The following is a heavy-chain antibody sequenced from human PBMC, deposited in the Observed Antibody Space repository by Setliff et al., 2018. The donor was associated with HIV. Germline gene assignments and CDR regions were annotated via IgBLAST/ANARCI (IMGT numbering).Heavy chain of an antibody. V-gene: IGHV4-59*12. Sequence: SETLSLTCTVSGGSISSYYWSWIRQPPGKGLEWIGYIYYSGSTYYNPSLKSRVTISVDTSKNQFSLKLSSATAADTAVYYCARARRAGSGPKYFQHWGQGTLVTVSS. CDR1: GGSISSYY. CDR2: IYYSGST. J-gene: IGHJ1*01. D-gene: IGHD2-15*01. CDR3: ARARRAGSGPKYFQH.